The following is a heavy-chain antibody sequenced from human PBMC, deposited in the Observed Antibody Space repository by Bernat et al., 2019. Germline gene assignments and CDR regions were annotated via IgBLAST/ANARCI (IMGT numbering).Heavy chain of an antibody. CDR2: ISSSSSTI. D-gene: IGHD1-1*01. Sequence: EVQLVESGGGLVQPGGSLRLSCAASGFTFSSYSMNWVRQAPGKGLEWVSYISSSSSTIYYADAVKGRITISRDNGKNSLYLEMNSLGDEDTAVDYCGRESVGKIDFWGQGTLVTLSS. J-gene: IGHJ4*02. CDR3: GRESVGKIDF. V-gene: IGHV3-48*02. CDR1: GFTFSSYS.